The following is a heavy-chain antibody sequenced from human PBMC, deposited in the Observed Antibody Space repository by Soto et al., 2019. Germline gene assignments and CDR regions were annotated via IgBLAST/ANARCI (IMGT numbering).Heavy chain of an antibody. V-gene: IGHV3-30*18. J-gene: IGHJ6*02. D-gene: IGHD1-26*01. Sequence: QVQLVESGGGVVQPGRSLRLSCAVSGITFSGYGMHWVRQAPGKGLDWVSLISYDGNHKYYADSVKGRFTISRDNSKNTLYLQMDSLRPEDTGVYYCAKDRAGYSRGMDVWGQGTTVTVSS. CDR2: ISYDGNHK. CDR1: GITFSGYG. CDR3: AKDRAGYSRGMDV.